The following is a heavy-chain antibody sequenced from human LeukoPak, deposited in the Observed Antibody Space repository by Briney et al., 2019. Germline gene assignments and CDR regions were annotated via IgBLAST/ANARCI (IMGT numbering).Heavy chain of an antibody. J-gene: IGHJ4*02. V-gene: IGHV4-34*01. CDR1: GGSFSGYY. D-gene: IGHD3-22*01. Sequence: PSETLSLTCAVYGGSFSGYYWSWIRQPPGKGLEWIGEINHSGSTYYNPSLKSRVTMSVDTSKNQFSLKLSSVTAADTAVYYCASEYYYDSSGYYYWGQGTLVTVSS. CDR3: ASEYYYDSSGYYY. CDR2: INHSGST.